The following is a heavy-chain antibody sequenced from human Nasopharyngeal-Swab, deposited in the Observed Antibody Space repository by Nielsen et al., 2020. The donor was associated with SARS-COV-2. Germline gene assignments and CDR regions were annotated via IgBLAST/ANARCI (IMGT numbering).Heavy chain of an antibody. D-gene: IGHD6-13*01. CDR2: IRGSCITT. V-gene: IGHV3-23*01. CDR3: AKDMAAGYFFDF. J-gene: IGHJ4*02. CDR1: GFRFDSYA. Sequence: GGSLRLSCAASGFRFDSYAMSWVRQAPGKGLEWVSAIRGSCITTYYADSVKGRFTISRDNSKNTVYLQMDSLRAEDAAIYYCAKDMAAGYFFDFWGQGTLVTVSS.